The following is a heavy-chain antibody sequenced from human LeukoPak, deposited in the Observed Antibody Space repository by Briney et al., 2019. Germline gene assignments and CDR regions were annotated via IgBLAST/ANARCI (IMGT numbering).Heavy chain of an antibody. CDR1: GFTFSSYW. D-gene: IGHD3-22*01. J-gene: IGHJ4*02. CDR3: AKGSYYDSSGSFYFDY. CDR2: ISGSGDNT. V-gene: IGHV3-23*01. Sequence: GGSLRLSCAASGFTFSSYWMSWVRQAPGKGLEWVSGISGSGDNTYYADSVKGRFTISRDNSKNTLYEQVNSLGTEDTAAYYCAKGSYYDSSGSFYFDYWGQGTLVTVSS.